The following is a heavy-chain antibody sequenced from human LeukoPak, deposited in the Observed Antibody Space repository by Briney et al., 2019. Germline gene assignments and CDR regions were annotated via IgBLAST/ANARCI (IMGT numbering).Heavy chain of an antibody. Sequence: GGSLRLSCAASGFTFSSYSMTWVRQAPGKGLEWVANIKEDGSEKYYVDSVTGRFTISRDNAKNLLYLQMNSLRAEDTAVYFCAKEYGYYFDSWGQGTLVTVSS. CDR2: IKEDGSEK. V-gene: IGHV3-7*04. CDR1: GFTFSSYS. D-gene: IGHD3-22*01. CDR3: AKEYGYYFDS. J-gene: IGHJ4*02.